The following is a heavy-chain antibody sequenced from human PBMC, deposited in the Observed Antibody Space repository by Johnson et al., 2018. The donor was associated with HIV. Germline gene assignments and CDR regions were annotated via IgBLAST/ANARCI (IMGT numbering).Heavy chain of an antibody. CDR2: ISYAGSNE. Sequence: QVKLVESGGGVVQPGGSLRLSCAASGFTVSNYGMHWVRQAPGKGLEWVAVISYAGSNEYYADSVKGRFTISRDNSKNTLYLQMNSLRAEDTALYYCARGDRGDAFDIWGQGTMVTVSS. J-gene: IGHJ3*02. CDR1: GFTVSNYG. CDR3: ARGDRGDAFDI. D-gene: IGHD3-10*01. V-gene: IGHV3-30*19.